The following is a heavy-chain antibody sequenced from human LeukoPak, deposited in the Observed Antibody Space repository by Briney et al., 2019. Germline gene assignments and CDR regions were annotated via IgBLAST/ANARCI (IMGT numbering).Heavy chain of an antibody. CDR1: GGSSSGYY. CDR3: ARLRRGFVPSFDY. CDR2: INHSGST. Sequence: PSETLSLTCAVYGGSSSGYYWSWIRQPPGRGLEWIGEINHSGSTNYNPSLKSRVTISVDTSKNQFSLKLSSVTAADTAVYYCARLRRGFVPSFDYWGQGTLVTVSS. D-gene: IGHD2-21*01. J-gene: IGHJ4*02. V-gene: IGHV4-34*01.